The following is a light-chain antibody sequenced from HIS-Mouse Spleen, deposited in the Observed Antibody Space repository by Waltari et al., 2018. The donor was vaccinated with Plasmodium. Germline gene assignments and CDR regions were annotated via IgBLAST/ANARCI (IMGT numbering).Light chain of an antibody. V-gene: IGLV3-10*01. Sequence: SYELTPPPSVSVSPGQTARITCSGDALPKNYSYWYQQKSGQAPVLVIYEDSNRPSGIPERFSGSSSGKMATLTISGAQVEDEADYYCYSTDSSGNHRVFGGGTKLTVL. CDR2: EDS. CDR3: YSTDSSGNHRV. CDR1: ALPKNY. J-gene: IGLJ3*02.